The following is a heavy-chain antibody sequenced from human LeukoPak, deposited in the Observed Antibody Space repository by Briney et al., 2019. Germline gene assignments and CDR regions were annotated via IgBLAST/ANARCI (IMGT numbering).Heavy chain of an antibody. CDR2: IRFDGSNT. CDR3: AKVSTTVTTRGAFDI. Sequence: PGGSLRLSCAASGFNFNSYGMHWVRQAPGKGLEWVAFIRFDGSNTYYADSVKGRFTISRDNSKNTLYLQMNSLRTEDTALYYCAKVSTTVTTRGAFDIWGQGTMVTVSS. V-gene: IGHV3-30*02. CDR1: GFNFNSYG. D-gene: IGHD4-17*01. J-gene: IGHJ3*02.